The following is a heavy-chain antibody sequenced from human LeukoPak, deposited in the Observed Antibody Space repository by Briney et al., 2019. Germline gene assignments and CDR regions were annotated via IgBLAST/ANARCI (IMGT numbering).Heavy chain of an antibody. V-gene: IGHV4-34*01. CDR2: INHSGSA. D-gene: IGHD4-17*01. Sequence: PSETLSLTCAVSGGSFSGYYWTWIRQPPGKGLEWIGEINHSGSANYNPSLKSRVTISVDTSKNQFSLKLSSVTAADTAVYYCARGQGTVTTHWGQGTLVTVSS. J-gene: IGHJ4*02. CDR3: ARGQGTVTTH. CDR1: GGSFSGYY.